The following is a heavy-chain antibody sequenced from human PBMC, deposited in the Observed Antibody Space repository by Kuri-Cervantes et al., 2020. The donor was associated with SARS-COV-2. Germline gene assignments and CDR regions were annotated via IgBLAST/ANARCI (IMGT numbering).Heavy chain of an antibody. D-gene: IGHD2-2*01. CDR2: IRFDGSNK. V-gene: IGHV3-30*02. CDR1: GFIFNSYA. J-gene: IGHJ4*02. CDR3: AKGDIVVVPELDY. Sequence: GESLKISCAASGFIFNSYAMHWVRQAPGKGLEWVAFIRFDGSNKYYADSVKGRFTISRDNSKNTLYLQMNSLRAEDTAVYYCAKGDIVVVPELDYWGQGTLVTVSS.